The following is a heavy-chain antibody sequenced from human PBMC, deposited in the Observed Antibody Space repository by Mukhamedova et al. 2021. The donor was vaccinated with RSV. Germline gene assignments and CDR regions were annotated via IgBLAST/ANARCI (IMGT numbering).Heavy chain of an antibody. CDR3: AGDYGDYGGAFGT. CDR2: IYYSGST. D-gene: IGHD4-17*01. J-gene: IGHJ3*02. V-gene: IGHV4-31*02. Sequence: HPGKGLEWIGYIYYSGSTYYNPSLKSRVTISVDTSKNQFSLKLSFLTAADTAVYYCAGDYGDYGGAFGTWG.